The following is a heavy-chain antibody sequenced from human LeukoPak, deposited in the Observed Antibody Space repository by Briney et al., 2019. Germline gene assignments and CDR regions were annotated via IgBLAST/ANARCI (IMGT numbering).Heavy chain of an antibody. Sequence: PGGSLRLSCVASGFTFSSYWMHWVRQAPGKGLVWVSRIDSDGSTTSYADSVKGRFTISRDNAKNTLYLQMNSLRAEDTAVYYCARSVYDSGGYYRVLDYWGQGTLVTVSS. J-gene: IGHJ4*02. D-gene: IGHD3-22*01. CDR2: IDSDGSTT. CDR3: ARSVYDSGGYYRVLDY. CDR1: GFTFSSYW. V-gene: IGHV3-74*01.